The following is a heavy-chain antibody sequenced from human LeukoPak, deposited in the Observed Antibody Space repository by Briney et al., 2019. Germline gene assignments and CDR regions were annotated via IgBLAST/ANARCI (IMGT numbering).Heavy chain of an antibody. V-gene: IGHV3-64D*06. D-gene: IGHD1-14*01. Sequence: GGSLRLYCSASGFTFSSYAIHGVRQAPGKGLEYVSAISSNGRSTYYADSVKGRFTISRDNSKNTMYLQLSRLKPEDMAVYYCVKRPDEDGNWGQGTLVTVSS. CDR2: ISSNGRST. J-gene: IGHJ4*02. CDR1: GFTFSSYA. CDR3: VKRPDEDGN.